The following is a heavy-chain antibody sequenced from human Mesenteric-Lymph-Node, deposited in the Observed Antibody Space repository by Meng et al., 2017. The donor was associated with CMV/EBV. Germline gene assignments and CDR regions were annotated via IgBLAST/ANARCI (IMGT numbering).Heavy chain of an antibody. V-gene: IGHV1-24*01. CDR2: FDPEDGET. CDR1: GYPLTELS. D-gene: IGHD5-18*01. CDR3: ARGGSVDTAMVHPPDY. Sequence: SVKVSCKVSGYPLTELSMHWVRQAPGKGLEWMGGFDPEDGETIYAQKFQGRVTMTEDTSTDTAYMELSSLRSEDTAVYYCARGGSVDTAMVHPPDYWGQGTLVTVSS. J-gene: IGHJ4*02.